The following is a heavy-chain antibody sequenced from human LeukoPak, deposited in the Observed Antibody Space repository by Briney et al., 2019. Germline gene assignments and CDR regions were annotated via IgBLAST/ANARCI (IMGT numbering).Heavy chain of an antibody. CDR3: ARDQTSYVSSGFSYVTYLQH. J-gene: IGHJ1*01. Sequence: SETLSLTCTVSGASISSSYCTWIRQSAGEGLEWIGRMSSGGSTTYNPSFKGRVTMSLDTSKKQFSLNVTSVTAADTAVYYCARDQTSYVSSGFSYVTYLQHWGQGLLVTVSS. CDR2: MSSGGST. V-gene: IGHV4-4*07. D-gene: IGHD3-22*01. CDR1: GASISSSY.